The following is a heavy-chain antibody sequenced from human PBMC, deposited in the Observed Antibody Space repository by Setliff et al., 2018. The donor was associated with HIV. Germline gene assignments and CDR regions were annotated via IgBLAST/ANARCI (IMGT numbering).Heavy chain of an antibody. CDR3: ARVSAGKDYYDSSGYPGAFDI. Sequence: SETLSLTCAVYGGSFSGYYCWSWIRQSPGERLEWIGDITHSGSAEYSPSFRSRVTISVDTSKNQFSLKLNSVTAADTAVYYCARVSAGKDYYDSSGYPGAFDIWGQGTMVTVS. V-gene: IGHV4-34*01. J-gene: IGHJ3*02. D-gene: IGHD3-22*01. CDR2: ITHSGSA. CDR1: GGSFSGYY.